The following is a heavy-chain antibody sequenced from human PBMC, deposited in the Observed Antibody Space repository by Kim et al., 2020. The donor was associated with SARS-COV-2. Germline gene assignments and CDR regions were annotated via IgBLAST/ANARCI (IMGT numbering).Heavy chain of an antibody. Sequence: GGSLRLSCLASGFTFSSYSMVWVRQAPGKGMEWISYIDTSTSIKFYADSLKGRFTIFRDNAKNSLYLQMNSLRDEDTAVYYCARDNWMDVWGQGTTVTVAS. J-gene: IGHJ6*02. CDR2: IDTSTSIK. CDR3: ARDNWMDV. V-gene: IGHV3-48*02. CDR1: GFTFSSYS.